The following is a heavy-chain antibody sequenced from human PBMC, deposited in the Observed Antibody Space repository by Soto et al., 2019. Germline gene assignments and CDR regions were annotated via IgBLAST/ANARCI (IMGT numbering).Heavy chain of an antibody. V-gene: IGHV1-8*01. CDR2: LNPNSGGT. J-gene: IGHJ5*02. CDR3: ARGQHYDFWSGYNWFDP. Sequence: QEQLVQSGAEVRKPGASVKVSCKASGYTFTSHDINWVRQASGQRIEWMGWLNPNSGGTGIAQKFQGRVTLTRDTSITTAYLELTSLTSEDTAVYYCARGQHYDFWSGYNWFDPWGQGTLVTVSS. CDR1: GYTFTSHD. D-gene: IGHD3-3*01.